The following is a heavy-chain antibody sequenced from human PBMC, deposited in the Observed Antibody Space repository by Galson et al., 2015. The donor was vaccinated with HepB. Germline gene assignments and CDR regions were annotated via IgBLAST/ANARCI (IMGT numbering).Heavy chain of an antibody. V-gene: IGHV3-48*04. J-gene: IGHJ6*02. D-gene: IGHD3-10*01. CDR2: ISSSSSTI. Sequence: APGKGLEWVSYISSSSSTIYYADSVRGRFTISRDNAKNSLYLQMNSLRAEDTAVYYCARDSLITMVRGGPLGMDVWGQGTTVTVSS. CDR3: ARDSLITMVRGGPLGMDV.